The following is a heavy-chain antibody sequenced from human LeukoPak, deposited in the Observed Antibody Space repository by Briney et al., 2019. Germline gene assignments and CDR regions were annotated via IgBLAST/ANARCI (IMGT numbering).Heavy chain of an antibody. V-gene: IGHV3-23*01. J-gene: IGHJ4*02. CDR1: GFTFSSYA. CDR3: AKVPYSNYFDY. Sequence: PGGSLRLSCAASGFTFSSYAMSWVRQAPGKGLEWVSGISGSGDSTYYADSVKGRFTISRDDSKNTLYLQMNSLRAEDTAIYYCAKVPYSNYFDYWGQGSVVTVSS. D-gene: IGHD4-11*01. CDR2: ISGSGDST.